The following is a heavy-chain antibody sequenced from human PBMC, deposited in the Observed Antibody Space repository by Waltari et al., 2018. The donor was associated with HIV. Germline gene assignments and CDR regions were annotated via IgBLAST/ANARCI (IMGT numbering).Heavy chain of an antibody. CDR2: INPNSGGT. CDR1: GYTFTGSY. J-gene: IGHJ4*02. CDR3: ARETVAAGTAADY. D-gene: IGHD6-13*01. Sequence: QVQLVQSGAEVKKPGASVKVSCKASGYTFTGSYMHWVRQAPGKGLEWIGWINPNSGGTNYGQKFQDRVTMTRDTSISTAYMELSSLRSDDTAVYYCARETVAAGTAADYWGQGTLVTVSS. V-gene: IGHV1-2*02.